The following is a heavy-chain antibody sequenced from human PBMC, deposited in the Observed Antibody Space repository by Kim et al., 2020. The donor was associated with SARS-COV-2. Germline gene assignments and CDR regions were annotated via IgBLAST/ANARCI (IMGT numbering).Heavy chain of an antibody. V-gene: IGHV1-69*13. Sequence: SVKVSCKASGGTFSSYAISWVRQAPGQGLEWMGGIIPIFGTANYAQKFQGRVTITADESTSTAYMELSSLRSEDTAVYYCARGMDQLHNYYYYGMDVWGQGTTVTVSS. CDR1: GGTFSSYA. CDR3: ARGMDQLHNYYYYGMDV. J-gene: IGHJ6*02. CDR2: IIPIFGTA. D-gene: IGHD2-2*01.